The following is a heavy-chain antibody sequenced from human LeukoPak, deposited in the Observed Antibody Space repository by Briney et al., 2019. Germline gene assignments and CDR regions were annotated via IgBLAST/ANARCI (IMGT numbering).Heavy chain of an antibody. CDR1: GGSISSGGYY. Sequence: SETLSLTCTVSGGSISSGGYYWSWIRQHPGTGLEWIGYIYYSGSTYYNPSLKSRVTISVDTSKNQFSLKLSSVTAADTAVYYCARDHRGRIGFDPWGQGTLVTVSS. V-gene: IGHV4-31*03. CDR3: ARDHRGRIGFDP. CDR2: IYYSGST. J-gene: IGHJ5*02. D-gene: IGHD2-15*01.